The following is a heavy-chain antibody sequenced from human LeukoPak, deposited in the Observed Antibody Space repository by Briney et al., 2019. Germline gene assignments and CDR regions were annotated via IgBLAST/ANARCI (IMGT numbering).Heavy chain of an antibody. J-gene: IGHJ2*01. V-gene: IGHV4-39*01. CDR1: GGSVSSGSYY. D-gene: IGHD3-22*01. Sequence: SETLSLTCNVSGGSVSSGSYYWGWIRQPPGKGLEWIGTIYYSGSTYYNPSLKSRLTMSVDTSKNQFSLKLSSVTVADTAIYYCARQTYYYDSSGHPYWYFDLWGRGTLVTVSS. CDR3: ARQTYYYDSSGHPYWYFDL. CDR2: IYYSGST.